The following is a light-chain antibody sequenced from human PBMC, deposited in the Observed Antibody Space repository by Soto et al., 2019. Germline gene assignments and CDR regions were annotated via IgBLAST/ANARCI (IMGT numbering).Light chain of an antibody. V-gene: IGLV2-14*01. CDR3: TSYTTTNTTYV. CDR1: SSEVGAYNF. CDR2: EVT. Sequence: QFVLTPPASVSGSHGQSITISCSGTSSEVGAYNFVSWYQVHPGRAPKLIISEVTVRPSGVSHRFSGSKSGNSXSLTISGLQAEDEADYYCTSYTTTNTTYVFGSGTKVTVL. J-gene: IGLJ1*01.